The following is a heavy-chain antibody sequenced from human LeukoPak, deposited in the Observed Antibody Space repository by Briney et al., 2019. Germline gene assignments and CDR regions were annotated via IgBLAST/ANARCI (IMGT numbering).Heavy chain of an antibody. CDR3: ARGSSGWYSDY. CDR2: IYYSRST. CDR1: GGSISSGGYY. D-gene: IGHD6-19*01. V-gene: IGHV4-31*03. Sequence: SQTLSLTCTVSGGSISSGGYYWSWIRQHPGKGLEWIGYIYYSRSTYYNPSLKSRVTISVDTSKNQFSLKLSSVTAADTAVYYCARGSSGWYSDYWGQGTLVTVSS. J-gene: IGHJ4*02.